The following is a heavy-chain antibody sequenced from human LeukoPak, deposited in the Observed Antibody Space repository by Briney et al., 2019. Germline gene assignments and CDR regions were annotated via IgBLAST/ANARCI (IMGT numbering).Heavy chain of an antibody. Sequence: GGSLRLSCVASGFTFSRYAMHWVRQAPGKGLEWVTVISYDGTNKFYADSVKGRFTISRDSSKNTLYLQMNSLRAEDTAVYYCAKLGWFGELSQGPYWGQGTLVTVSS. D-gene: IGHD3-10*01. CDR2: ISYDGTNK. V-gene: IGHV3-30-3*02. CDR1: GFTFSRYA. J-gene: IGHJ4*02. CDR3: AKLGWFGELSQGPY.